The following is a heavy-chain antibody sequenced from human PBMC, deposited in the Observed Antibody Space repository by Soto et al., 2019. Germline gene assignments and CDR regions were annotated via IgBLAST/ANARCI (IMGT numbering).Heavy chain of an antibody. D-gene: IGHD1-1*01. J-gene: IGHJ4*02. CDR2: SSDSGTFT. V-gene: IGHV3-11*06. CDR1: GFTSSDYY. CDR3: ARSGDNYNLLDY. Sequence: QVHLVESGGGLVKPGGSLRLSCAASGFTSSDYYMSWIRQAPGKGLEWLSYSSDSGTFTRYADSVKGRFSISRDNAKNSLYLQINSLRGEDTAIYYCARSGDNYNLLDYWGQGTPVTVSS.